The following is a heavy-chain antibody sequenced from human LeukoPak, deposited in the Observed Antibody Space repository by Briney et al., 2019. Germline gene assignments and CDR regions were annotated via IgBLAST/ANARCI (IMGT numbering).Heavy chain of an antibody. Sequence: GGSLRLSCAASGFTFSSYSMNWVRQAPGKGLEWVSSISSSSSSYIYYADSVKGRFTISRDNAKNSLYLQMNSLRAEDTAVYYCARVAAIFGVVITRIDYWGQGTLVTVSS. D-gene: IGHD3-3*01. CDR3: ARVAAIFGVVITRIDY. V-gene: IGHV3-21*01. J-gene: IGHJ4*02. CDR1: GFTFSSYS. CDR2: ISSSSSSYI.